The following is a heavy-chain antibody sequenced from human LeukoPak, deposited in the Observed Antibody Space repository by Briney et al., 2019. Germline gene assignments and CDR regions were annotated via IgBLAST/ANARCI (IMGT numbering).Heavy chain of an antibody. CDR3: TSHYDFWSGYQLN. CDR2: IKGKSDGGTT. Sequence: SGGSLRLSCAASGFTFSNAWMSWVRQAPGKGLEWVGRIKGKSDGGTTDYGAPVKDRFTISRDDSKNTVSLQMYSLKTEDTGVYYCTSHYDFWSGYQLNRGQGTLVTVSS. D-gene: IGHD3-3*01. CDR1: GFTFSNAW. J-gene: IGHJ4*02. V-gene: IGHV3-15*01.